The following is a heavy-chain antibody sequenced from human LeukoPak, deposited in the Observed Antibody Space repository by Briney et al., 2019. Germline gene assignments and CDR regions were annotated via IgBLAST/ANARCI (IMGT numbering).Heavy chain of an antibody. CDR3: AREGLGELTLDY. J-gene: IGHJ4*02. Sequence: GASVKVSCKASGYTFTSYGFSWVGQAPGQGPEWMGWISTYNGDTNYAQKLQGRVTMTTDTSTSTAYMELRSLRSDDTAVYYCAREGLGELTLDYWGQGTLVTVSS. CDR2: ISTYNGDT. CDR1: GYTFTSYG. V-gene: IGHV1-18*01. D-gene: IGHD3-16*01.